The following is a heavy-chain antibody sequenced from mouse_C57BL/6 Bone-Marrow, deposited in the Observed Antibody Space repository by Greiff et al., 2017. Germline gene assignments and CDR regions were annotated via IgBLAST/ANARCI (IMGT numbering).Heavy chain of an antibody. CDR3: ASYYYGSSTYWYFDV. V-gene: IGHV1-64*01. CDR1: GYTFTSYW. D-gene: IGHD1-1*01. J-gene: IGHJ1*03. Sequence: VQLQQPGAELVKPGASVKLSCKASGYTFTSYWMHWVKQRPGQGLEWIGMIHPNSGSPNYNEKFKSKATLTVDKSSSTAYMQLSSLTSEDSAVYYCASYYYGSSTYWYFDVWGTGTTVTVSS. CDR2: IHPNSGSP.